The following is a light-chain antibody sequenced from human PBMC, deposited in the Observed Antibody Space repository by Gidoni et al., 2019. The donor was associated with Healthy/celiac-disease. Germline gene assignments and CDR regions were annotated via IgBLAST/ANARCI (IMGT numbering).Light chain of an antibody. CDR2: QDS. V-gene: IGLV3-1*01. CDR3: QAWDSSTVV. Sequence: SYELPQPPSVSVSPGQTASITCSGDKLGDKYSCWYQQKPDQSPVLVIYQDSKRPSGIPERFSGSNSGNTATLTISGTQAMDEADYYCQAWDSSTVVFGGGTKLTVL. CDR1: KLGDKY. J-gene: IGLJ2*01.